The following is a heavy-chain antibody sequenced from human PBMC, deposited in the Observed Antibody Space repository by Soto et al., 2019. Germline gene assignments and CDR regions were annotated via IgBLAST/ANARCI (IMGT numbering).Heavy chain of an antibody. CDR1: GFTFDDYA. CDR2: ISWNSGSI. J-gene: IGHJ4*02. D-gene: IGHD3-10*01. CDR3: ANSRGFYYGSGSFDY. V-gene: IGHV3-9*01. Sequence: PGGSLRLSCAASGFTFDDYAMHWVRQAPGKGLEWVSGISWNSGSIGYADSVKGRFTISRDNAKNSLYLQMNSLRAEDTALYYCANSRGFYYGSGSFDYWGQGTLVTVS.